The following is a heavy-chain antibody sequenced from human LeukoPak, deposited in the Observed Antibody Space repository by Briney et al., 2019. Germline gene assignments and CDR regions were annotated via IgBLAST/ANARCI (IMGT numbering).Heavy chain of an antibody. CDR3: ASLLTPYHGSGGGGIDV. V-gene: IGHV3-74*01. CDR1: GFTFSTHW. J-gene: IGHJ6*02. D-gene: IGHD3-10*01. CDR2: ISGDGSGT. Sequence: PGGSLRLSCAASGFTFSTHWMYWVRQAPGKELVWVSRISGDGSGTSYADSVKGRFTISRDNAKDTLYLQMTSLRVEDTAVYSCASLLTPYHGSGGGGIDVWGQGTTVTVSS.